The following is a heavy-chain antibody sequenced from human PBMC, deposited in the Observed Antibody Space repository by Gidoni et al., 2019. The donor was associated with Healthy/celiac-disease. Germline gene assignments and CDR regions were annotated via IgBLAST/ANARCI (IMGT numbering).Heavy chain of an antibody. J-gene: IGHJ4*02. Sequence: QVQLVQSGAEVKKPGSSVKVSCKASGGTFSSYAISWVRQAPGHGLEWMGGIIPIFGTANSAQKFQGRVTITADESTSTAYMELSSLRSEDTAVYYCARVVATGSLAPYYFDYWGQGTLVTVSS. V-gene: IGHV1-69*01. CDR1: GGTFSSYA. CDR2: IIPIFGTA. CDR3: ARVVATGSLAPYYFDY. D-gene: IGHD5-12*01.